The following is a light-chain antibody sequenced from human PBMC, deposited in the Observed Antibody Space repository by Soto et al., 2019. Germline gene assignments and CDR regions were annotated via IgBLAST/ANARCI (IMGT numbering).Light chain of an antibody. J-gene: IGKJ4*01. CDR3: QQRSNWLT. CDR1: QSLSSN. Sequence: EIVMTQSPATLSVSPGQRATLSCRASQSLSSNLVWYQQKPGQAPRLLIYGASTRATGIPARFSGSGSGTEFTLTISSLQSEDFAVYYCQQRSNWLTFGGGTKVDIK. V-gene: IGKV3-15*01. CDR2: GAS.